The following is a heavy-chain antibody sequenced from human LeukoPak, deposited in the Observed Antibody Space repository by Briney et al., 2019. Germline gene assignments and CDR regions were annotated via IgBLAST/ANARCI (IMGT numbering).Heavy chain of an antibody. V-gene: IGHV3-23*01. J-gene: IGHJ4*02. Sequence: GGSLRLSCAASGFTFSSYAMTWVRHAPGKGLEWISLISGSGGSTSYADSVKGRFTISRDNSKNTLYLQMNSLRAEDAAVYYCAKDYYGGHSYGPFDCWGQGTLVTVSS. CDR2: ISGSGGST. CDR1: GFTFSSYA. D-gene: IGHD5-18*01. CDR3: AKDYYGGHSYGPFDC.